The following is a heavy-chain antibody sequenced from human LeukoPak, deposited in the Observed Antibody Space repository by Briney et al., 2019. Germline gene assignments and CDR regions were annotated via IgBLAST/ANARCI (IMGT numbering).Heavy chain of an antibody. J-gene: IGHJ4*02. CDR2: VSAYNGNT. CDR1: GYTFTSYG. CDR3: ARVSKYYDFWSGYSGFDY. D-gene: IGHD3-3*01. Sequence: ASVKVSCKASGYTFTSYGISWVRQAPGQGLEWMGWVSAYNGNTSYAQKLQGRVTMTTDTSTSTAYMELRSLRSDDTAVYYCARVSKYYDFWSGYSGFDYWGQGTLVTVSS. V-gene: IGHV1-18*01.